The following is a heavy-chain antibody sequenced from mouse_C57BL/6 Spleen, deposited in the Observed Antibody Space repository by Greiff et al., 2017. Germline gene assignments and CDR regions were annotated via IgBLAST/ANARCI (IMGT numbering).Heavy chain of an antibody. Sequence: EVQRVESGGGLVKPGGSLKLSCAASGFTFSSYAMSWVRQTPEKRLEWVATISDGGSYTYYPDNVKGRFTISRDDAKNNLYLQMSHLKSEDTAMYYCARDERGSFDYWGQGTTLTVSS. CDR3: ARDERGSFDY. J-gene: IGHJ2*01. CDR2: ISDGGSYT. CDR1: GFTFSSYA. V-gene: IGHV5-4*01.